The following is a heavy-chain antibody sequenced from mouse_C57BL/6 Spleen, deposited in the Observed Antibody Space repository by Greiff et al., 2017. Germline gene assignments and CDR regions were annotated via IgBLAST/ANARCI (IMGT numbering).Heavy chain of an antibody. Sequence: VQLKQSGAELVRPGSSVKMSCKTSGYTFTSYGINWVKQRPGQGLEWIGYIYTGNGYTEYNEKFKGKATLTSDTSSSTAYMQLSSLPSEDSAIFFCARWVTTGEERDYFDYWGQGTTRTVAS. V-gene: IGHV1-58*01. CDR1: GYTFTSYG. J-gene: IGHJ2*01. D-gene: IGHD2-13*01. CDR3: ARWVTTGEERDYFDY. CDR2: IYTGNGYT.